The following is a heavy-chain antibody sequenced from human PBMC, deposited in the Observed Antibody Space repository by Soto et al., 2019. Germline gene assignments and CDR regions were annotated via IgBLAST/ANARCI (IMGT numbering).Heavy chain of an antibody. CDR1: GYSFTSYW. CDR3: ARHHYGDYGYYYGMDV. CDR2: IYPGDSDT. V-gene: IGHV5-51*01. Sequence: GESRKISCKGSGYSFTSYWIGWVRQMPGKGLEWMGIIYPGDSDTRYSPSFQGQVTISADKSISTAYLQWSSLKASDTAMYYCARHHYGDYGYYYGMDVWGQGTTVTVSS. D-gene: IGHD4-17*01. J-gene: IGHJ6*02.